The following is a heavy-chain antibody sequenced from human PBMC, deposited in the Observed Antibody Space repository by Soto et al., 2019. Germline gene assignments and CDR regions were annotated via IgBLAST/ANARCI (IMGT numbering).Heavy chain of an antibody. J-gene: IGHJ4*02. D-gene: IGHD2-15*01. CDR3: ARLVVVASSSSLYPGFFDF. V-gene: IGHV4-39*01. CDR1: GGSISSSNYY. Sequence: ETLSLTCTVSGGSISSSNYYWGWIRQPPGKGMEWIGTIYYSGSTYYNPSLKSRVTISVDTSKNQFSLNLISVTAADTAVYYCARLVVVASSSSLYPGFFDFWGQGTLVTVSS. CDR2: IYYSGST.